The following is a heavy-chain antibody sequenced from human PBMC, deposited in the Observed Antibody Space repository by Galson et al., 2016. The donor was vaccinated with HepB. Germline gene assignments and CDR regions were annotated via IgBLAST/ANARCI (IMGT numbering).Heavy chain of an antibody. CDR3: AREGTGSNSFIHYYYGMDV. Sequence: SLRLSCAASGFTLSNYSMNWVRQTPGKGLEWVSYITSRSTAIYYADSVKGRFTISRDNARNSLYLQMNSLRAEDTAVYYCAREGTGSNSFIHYYYGMDVWGQGTTVTVSS. CDR1: GFTLSNYS. V-gene: IGHV3-48*04. J-gene: IGHJ6*02. CDR2: ITSRSTAI. D-gene: IGHD6-13*01.